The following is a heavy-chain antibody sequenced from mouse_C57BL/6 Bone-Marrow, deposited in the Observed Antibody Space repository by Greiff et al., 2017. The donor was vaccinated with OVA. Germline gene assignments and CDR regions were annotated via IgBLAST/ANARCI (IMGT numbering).Heavy chain of an antibody. J-gene: IGHJ2*01. CDR2: INPNNGGT. CDR1: GYTFTDYY. Sequence: EVQLQQSGPELVKPGASVKISCKASGYTFTDYYMNWVKQSHGKSLEWIGDINPNNGGTSYNQKFKGKATLTVDKSSSTAYMQLRSLTSEDSAVYDCARGNWDKNYWGQGTTLTVSS. D-gene: IGHD4-1*01. CDR3: ARGNWDKNY. V-gene: IGHV1-26*01.